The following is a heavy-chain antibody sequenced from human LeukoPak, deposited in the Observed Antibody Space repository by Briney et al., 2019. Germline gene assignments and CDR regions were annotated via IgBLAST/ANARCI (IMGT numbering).Heavy chain of an antibody. D-gene: IGHD2-21*01. Sequence: SETLSLTCTVSGGSISSYYWSWIRQPAGKGLEWIGRIYTSGSTNYNPSLKSRLTISVDTSKNHFSLRLSSMTAADTAVYYCARVPSVIDAFDIWGQGTMVTVSS. CDR1: GGSISSYY. J-gene: IGHJ3*02. V-gene: IGHV4-4*07. CDR2: IYTSGST. CDR3: ARVPSVIDAFDI.